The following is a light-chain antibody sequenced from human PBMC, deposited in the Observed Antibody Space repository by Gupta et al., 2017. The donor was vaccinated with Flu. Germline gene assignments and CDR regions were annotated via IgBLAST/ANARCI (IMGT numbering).Light chain of an antibody. V-gene: IGLV2-8*01. CDR1: STDVGGYNY. Sequence: QSALTQPPSASGSPGQSVTISCTGTSTDVGGYNYVSWYQHHPGKAPKLLIYEVRKRPAGVSHRFSGSKSGNTASLTVSGLQDDEEADYYCSSYAGSDNYVFGTGTKVTVL. CDR2: EVR. J-gene: IGLJ1*01. CDR3: SSYAGSDNYV.